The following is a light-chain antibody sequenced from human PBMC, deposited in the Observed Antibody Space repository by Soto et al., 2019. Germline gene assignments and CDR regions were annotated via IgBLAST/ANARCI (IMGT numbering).Light chain of an antibody. V-gene: IGLV2-14*01. Sequence: QSALTQPASVSGSPGQSITISCTGTSSDVGGYNYVSWYQQHPGKAPKLMIYEVSKRHSGVSNRFSGSKSGNTASLTISGLQAEDEADYYCSSYTSSSTRVFGGGTKLTVL. J-gene: IGLJ2*01. CDR2: EVS. CDR1: SSDVGGYNY. CDR3: SSYTSSSTRV.